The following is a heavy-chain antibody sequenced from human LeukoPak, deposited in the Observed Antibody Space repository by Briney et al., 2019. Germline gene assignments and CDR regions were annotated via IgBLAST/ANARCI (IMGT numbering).Heavy chain of an antibody. CDR3: TRAGGDYDSSGYYYPFDY. J-gene: IGHJ4*02. CDR2: IRSKAYGGTT. Sequence: GGSLRLSCAASGFTFSTYAMSWVRQAPGKGLEWVGFIRSKAYGGTTEHAASVKGRFTISRDDSKSIAYLQMNSLKTEDTAVYYCTRAGGDYDSSGYYYPFDYWGQGTLVTVSS. V-gene: IGHV3-49*04. CDR1: GFTFSTYA. D-gene: IGHD3-22*01.